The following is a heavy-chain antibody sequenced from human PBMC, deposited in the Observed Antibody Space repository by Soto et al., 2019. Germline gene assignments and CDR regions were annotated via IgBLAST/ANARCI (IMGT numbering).Heavy chain of an antibody. V-gene: IGHV4-30-2*01. CDR3: ARGMTTVTTLDY. D-gene: IGHD4-4*01. CDR1: GVTIISGGYS. J-gene: IGHJ4*02. Sequence: TLSLTCAVSGVTIISGGYSWSWIRKPPGKGLEWIGYIYHSGSTYYNPSLKSRVTISVDRSKNQFSLKLSSVTAADTAVYYCARGMTTVTTLDYWGQGTLVTVSS. CDR2: IYHSGST.